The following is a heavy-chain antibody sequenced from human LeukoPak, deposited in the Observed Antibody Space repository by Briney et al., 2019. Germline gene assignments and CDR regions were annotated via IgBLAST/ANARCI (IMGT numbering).Heavy chain of an antibody. J-gene: IGHJ3*02. D-gene: IGHD3-22*01. CDR2: IYYSGST. V-gene: IGHV4-59*01. Sequence: SETLSLTCTVSGGSISSYYWSWIRQPPGKGLEWIGYIYYSGSTNYNPSLKSRVTISVDTSKNQFSLKLSSVTAADTAVYYCARAEFTTMIDIWGQGTMVTVSS. CDR1: GGSISSYY. CDR3: ARAEFTTMIDI.